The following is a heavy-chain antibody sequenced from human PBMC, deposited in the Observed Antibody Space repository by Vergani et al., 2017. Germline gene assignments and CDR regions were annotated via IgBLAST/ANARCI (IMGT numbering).Heavy chain of an antibody. V-gene: IGHV3-11*06. CDR3: ARDGRDYSSGSYYNVFNC. CDR1: GFTFSDYY. J-gene: IGHJ4*02. CDR2: ISSSSSYT. Sequence: QVQLVESGGGLVKPGGSLRLSCAASGFTFSDYYMSWIRQAPGKGLEWVSYISSSSSYTNYADSVKGRFTISRDNAKNSLYLQMNSLRGEDTAVYYCARDGRDYSSGSYYNVFNCGGQGTLVTVSS. D-gene: IGHD3-10*01.